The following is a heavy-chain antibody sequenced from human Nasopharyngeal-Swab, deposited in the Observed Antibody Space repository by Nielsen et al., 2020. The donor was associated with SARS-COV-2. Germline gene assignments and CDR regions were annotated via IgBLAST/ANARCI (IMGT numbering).Heavy chain of an antibody. CDR3: VKHQGSSSDQ. J-gene: IGHJ4*02. V-gene: IGHV3-33*05. CDR2: ISYDGSNK. Sequence: WIRQPPGKGLEWVAVISYDGSNKYYADSVKGRFTISRDNSKNTLYLQMNSLRVEDTAVYYCVKHQGSSSDQWGQGTLVTVSS.